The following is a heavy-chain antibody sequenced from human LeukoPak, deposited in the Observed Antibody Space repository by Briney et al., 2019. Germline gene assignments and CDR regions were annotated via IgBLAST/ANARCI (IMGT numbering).Heavy chain of an antibody. CDR1: GITFSSYS. Sequence: GGSLRLSCVASGITFSSYSMNWVRQAPGKGLEWVSYISSFSGTINYADSVKGRFTISRDNAKNSLYLQMNSLRAEDTAVYYCARGVGYYWGQGTLVTVSS. J-gene: IGHJ4*02. CDR2: ISSFSGTI. V-gene: IGHV3-48*01. CDR3: ARGVGYY. D-gene: IGHD1-26*01.